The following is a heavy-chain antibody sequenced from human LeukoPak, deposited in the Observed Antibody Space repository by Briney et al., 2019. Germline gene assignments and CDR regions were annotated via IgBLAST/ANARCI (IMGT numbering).Heavy chain of an antibody. D-gene: IGHD3-22*01. CDR2: IYYSGST. Sequence: SETLSLTCTVSGGSISGSSYYWGWIRQPPGKGLEWIGSIYYSGSTYYNPSLKSRVTISVDTSKNQFSLKLSSVTAADTAVYYCARQGRISMIVVLIEDAFDIWGQGTMVTVSS. CDR3: ARQGRISMIVVLIEDAFDI. J-gene: IGHJ3*02. V-gene: IGHV4-39*01. CDR1: GGSISGSSYY.